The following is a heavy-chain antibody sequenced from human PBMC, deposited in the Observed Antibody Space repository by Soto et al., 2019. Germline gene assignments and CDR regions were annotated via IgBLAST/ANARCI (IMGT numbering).Heavy chain of an antibody. V-gene: IGHV6-1*01. CDR3: ARDRPRITIFGVAIRPLDAFDI. J-gene: IGHJ3*02. D-gene: IGHD3-3*01. CDR2: TYYRSKWYN. Sequence: SQTLSLTCAISGDSVSSNSAAWNWIRKSPSRGLEWLGRTYYRSKWYNDYAVSVKSRITINPDTSKNQFSLQLNSVTPEDTAVYYCARDRPRITIFGVAIRPLDAFDIWGQGTMVTVSS. CDR1: GDSVSSNSAA.